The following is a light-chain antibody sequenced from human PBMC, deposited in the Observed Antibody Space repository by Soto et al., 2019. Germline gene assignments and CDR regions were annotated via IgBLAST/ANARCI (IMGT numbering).Light chain of an antibody. V-gene: IGLV1-44*01. CDR2: SNN. J-gene: IGLJ2*01. Sequence: QSVLTQPPSASGTPGQRVTISCSGSSSNIGSNTVNWYQQLPGTAPKLLIYSNNQRPSGVPDRFSASTSGTSTSLPISGLHSEDDADYYCAAWDASLNGVVFGAGTKLTVL. CDR3: AAWDASLNGVV. CDR1: SSNIGSNT.